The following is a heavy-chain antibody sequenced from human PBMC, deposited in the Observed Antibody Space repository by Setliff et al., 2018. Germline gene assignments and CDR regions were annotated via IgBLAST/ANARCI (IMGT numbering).Heavy chain of an antibody. CDR2: IHHSGKA. D-gene: IGHD3-22*01. V-gene: IGHV4-38-2*01. J-gene: IGHJ5*02. Sequence: PSETLSLTCAVSGSAISSGHYWGWIRQPPGKGGLEWIGNIHHSGKAYYNPSLKSRVTMSVDTSKNHVSLKLSSVTAADTAVYYCARAHTWSLPNDNSGYPGWFDPWGQGTLVTVSS. CDR3: ARAHTWSLPNDNSGYPGWFDP. CDR1: GSAISSGHY.